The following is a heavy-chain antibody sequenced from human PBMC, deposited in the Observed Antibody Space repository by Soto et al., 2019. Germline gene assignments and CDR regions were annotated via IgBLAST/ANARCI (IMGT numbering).Heavy chain of an antibody. D-gene: IGHD6-13*01. CDR1: GGTFSSYA. CDR2: IIPIFGTA. J-gene: IGHJ5*02. Sequence: GASVKVSCKASGGTFSSYAISWVRQAPGQGLEWMGGIIPIFGTANYAQKFQGRVTITADESTSTAYMEPSSLRSEDTAVYYCARVSSSWYYNWFDPWGQGTLVTVSS. V-gene: IGHV1-69*13. CDR3: ARVSSSWYYNWFDP.